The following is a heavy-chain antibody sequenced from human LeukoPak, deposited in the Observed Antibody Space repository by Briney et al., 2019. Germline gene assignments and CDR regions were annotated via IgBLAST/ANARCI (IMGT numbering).Heavy chain of an antibody. D-gene: IGHD3-10*01. J-gene: IGHJ4*02. CDR1: GYTFTSYA. V-gene: IGHV1-3*01. Sequence: ASVKVSCKASGYTFTSYAMHWVRQAPGQRLEWMGWINAGNGNTKYSQKFQGRVTITRDTSASTAYMELSSLRSEDTAVYYCAREITMVRGVIISALGYWGQGTLVTVSS. CDR3: AREITMVRGVIISALGY. CDR2: INAGNGNT.